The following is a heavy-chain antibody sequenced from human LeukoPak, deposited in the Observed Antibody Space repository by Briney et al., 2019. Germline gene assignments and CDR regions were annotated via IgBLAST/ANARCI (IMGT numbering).Heavy chain of an antibody. CDR2: INPNSGGT. J-gene: IGHJ6*03. D-gene: IGHD3-10*01. CDR3: ARRVITMAPGGIYCYMDV. Sequence: ASVKVSCKASGYTFTGYYMHWVRQAPGQGLEWMGWINPNSGGTNYAQKFQGRVTMTRDTSISTAYMELSRLRSDDTAVYYCARRVITMAPGGIYCYMDVWGKGTTVTVSS. CDR1: GYTFTGYY. V-gene: IGHV1-2*02.